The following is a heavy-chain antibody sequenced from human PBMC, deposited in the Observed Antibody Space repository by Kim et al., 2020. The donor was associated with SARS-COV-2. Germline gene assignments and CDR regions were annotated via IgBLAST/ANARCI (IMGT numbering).Heavy chain of an antibody. CDR1: GFSFSILS. D-gene: IGHD3-10*01. CDR2: FNPGDVDA. Sequence: ASVKVSCKASGFSFSILSIHWVRQAPGQGLEWMGGFNPGDVDAVYAQKFQARVTMTEDTSTDTAYMDISNLTSEDTAVGYCLTSYRRPSFDGGGQGSTVTVSS. V-gene: IGHV1-24*01. J-gene: IGHJ6*02. CDR3: LTSYRRPSFDG.